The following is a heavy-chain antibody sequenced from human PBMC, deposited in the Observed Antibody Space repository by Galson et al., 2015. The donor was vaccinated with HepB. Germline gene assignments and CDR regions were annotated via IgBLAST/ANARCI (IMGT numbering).Heavy chain of an antibody. CDR1: GFTFSSYS. D-gene: IGHD6-19*01. CDR3: AREGGLAVAGY. CDR2: ISSSSSTI. Sequence: SLRLSCAASGFTFSSYSMNWVRQAPGKGLEWVSYISSSSSTIYYADSVKGRFTISRDNAKNSLYLQMNSLRAEDTAVYYCAREGGLAVAGYWGQGTLVTVSS. V-gene: IGHV3-48*01. J-gene: IGHJ4*02.